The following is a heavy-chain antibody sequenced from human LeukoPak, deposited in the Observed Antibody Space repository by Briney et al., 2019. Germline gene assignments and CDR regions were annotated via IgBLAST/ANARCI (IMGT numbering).Heavy chain of an antibody. CDR1: GGSFSGYY. CDR3: ARLGSVGYYNYQYMDI. CDR2: INDIGNT. V-gene: IGHV4-34*01. D-gene: IGHD3-10*01. J-gene: IGHJ6*03. Sequence: SETLSLTCAVYGGSFSGYYWSWIRQPPGKGLEWIGEINDIGNTNYDPSLRSRVTISVDTSKNQFSLSLSSATAADTAVYFCARLGSVGYYNYQYMDIWGNGTTVTVSS.